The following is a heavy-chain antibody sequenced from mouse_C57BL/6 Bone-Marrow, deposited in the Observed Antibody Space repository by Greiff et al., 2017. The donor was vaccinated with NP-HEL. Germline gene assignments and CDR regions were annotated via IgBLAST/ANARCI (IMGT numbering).Heavy chain of an antibody. CDR2: ISSGGSYT. Sequence: EVKLVESGGDLVKPGGSLKLSCAASGFTFSSYGMSWVRQTPDKRLEWVATISSGGSYTYYPDSVKGRFTISRDNAKNTLYLQMSSLKSEDTAMYYCARRRDYYGTDAMDYWGQGTSVTVSS. J-gene: IGHJ4*01. D-gene: IGHD1-1*01. CDR1: GFTFSSYG. V-gene: IGHV5-6*02. CDR3: ARRRDYYGTDAMDY.